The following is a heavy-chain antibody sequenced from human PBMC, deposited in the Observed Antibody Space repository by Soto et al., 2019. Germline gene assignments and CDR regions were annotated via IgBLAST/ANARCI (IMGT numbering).Heavy chain of an antibody. CDR2: IIPMVGMS. D-gene: IGHD3-10*01. J-gene: IGHJ5*02. Sequence: QVQLVQSGAEVKKPGSSVRVSCKASGDTFNFYTIHWVRQAPGQGIEWLGRIIPMVGMSNYAQRFQGRVTMIADKSTSTVYMQLSSLRSEDTALYYCATSYGSGSRPFDNWGQGTLVSVSS. CDR1: GDTFNFYT. V-gene: IGHV1-69*02. CDR3: ATSYGSGSRPFDN.